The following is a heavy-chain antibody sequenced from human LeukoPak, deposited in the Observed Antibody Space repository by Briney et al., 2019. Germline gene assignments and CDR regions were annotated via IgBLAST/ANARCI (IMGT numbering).Heavy chain of an antibody. CDR1: GGTFISYA. Sequence: GASVKVSCKASGGTFISYAISWVRQAPGQGLEWMGGIIPIFGTANYAQKFQGRVTITADESTSTAYMELSSLRSEDTAVYYCARRGYCSSTSCRGLARYFDYWGQGTLVTVSS. D-gene: IGHD2-2*01. V-gene: IGHV1-69*13. CDR3: ARRGYCSSTSCRGLARYFDY. J-gene: IGHJ4*02. CDR2: IIPIFGTA.